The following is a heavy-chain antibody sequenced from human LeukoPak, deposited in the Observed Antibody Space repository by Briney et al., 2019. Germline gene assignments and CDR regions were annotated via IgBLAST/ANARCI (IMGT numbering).Heavy chain of an antibody. CDR1: RFTFDEYG. V-gene: IGHV3-20*04. J-gene: IGHJ6*04. D-gene: IGHD2-2*02. CDR2: INWNGRSI. CDR3: ARAEFRYAIPAPPGS. Sequence: PGGSLRLSCAASRFTFDEYGMSWVRQTAGKGLEWVSGINWNGRSIGYADSVKGRFTISRDNAKNSLYLQMNSLRAEDTAVYYCARAEFRYAIPAPPGSWGKGTTVTAAS.